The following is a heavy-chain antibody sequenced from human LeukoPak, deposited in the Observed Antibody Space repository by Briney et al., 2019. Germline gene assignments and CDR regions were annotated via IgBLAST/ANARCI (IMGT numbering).Heavy chain of an antibody. V-gene: IGHV1-18*04. J-gene: IGHJ6*04. CDR3: ASAPYVILTGYNYGMDV. Sequence: ASVKVSCKASGYTFTSYGISWVRQAPGQGLEWMGWISAYNGNTNYAQKLQGRVTMTTDTSTSTAYMELRSLRSDDTAVYYCASAPYVILTGYNYGMDVWGKGTTVTVSS. CDR1: GYTFTSYG. D-gene: IGHD3-9*01. CDR2: ISAYNGNT.